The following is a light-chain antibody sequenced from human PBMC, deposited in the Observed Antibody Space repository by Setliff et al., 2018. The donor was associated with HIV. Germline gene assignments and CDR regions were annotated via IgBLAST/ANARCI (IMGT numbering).Light chain of an antibody. V-gene: IGLV1-44*01. CDR1: SSNIRTNT. CDR3: ATWDDNLSGFV. J-gene: IGLJ1*01. CDR2: NTN. Sequence: QSVLTQPPSASGTPGQRVTISCSGSSSNIRTNTVHWYQHLPGTAPKLLIYNTNKRPSGVPDRFSGSKSGTSASLAISGLQSEDEADYYCATWDDNLSGFVFGLGTKSPS.